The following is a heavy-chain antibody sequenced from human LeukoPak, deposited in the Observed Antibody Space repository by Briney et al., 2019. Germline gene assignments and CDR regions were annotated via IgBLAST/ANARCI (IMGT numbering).Heavy chain of an antibody. CDR2: INPNSGDT. CDR3: ARDWRGSYFPDF. Sequence: GASVKVSCKASGYTLTDYYMHWVRQAPGQGLGWMGWINPNSGDTNYAQKFQGRVTMTGDTSISTAYMDLSRLTSDDTAIYYCARDWRGSYFPDFWGQGTLVTVSS. V-gene: IGHV1-2*02. J-gene: IGHJ4*02. CDR1: GYTLTDYY. D-gene: IGHD1-26*01.